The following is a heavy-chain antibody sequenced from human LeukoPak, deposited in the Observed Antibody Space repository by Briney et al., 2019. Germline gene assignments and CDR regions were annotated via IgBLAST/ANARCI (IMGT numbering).Heavy chain of an antibody. CDR3: ARERDTVLAPYFDY. CDR2: ISTYNGDT. CDR1: GYAFIRYP. D-gene: IGHD3-3*01. V-gene: IGHV1-18*01. Sequence: GASVQVSCKASGYAFIRYPIIWVRQARGQGLEWMGWISTYNGDTTYAQKFQDRVSMTTDTSTGTASMELRSLRSDDTAVYYCARERDTVLAPYFDYWGQGTLVTVSP. J-gene: IGHJ4*02.